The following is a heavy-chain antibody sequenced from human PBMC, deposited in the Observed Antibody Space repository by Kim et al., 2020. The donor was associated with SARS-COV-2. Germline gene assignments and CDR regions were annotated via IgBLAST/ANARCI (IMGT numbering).Heavy chain of an antibody. V-gene: IGHV3-33*01. CDR1: GFTFSSYG. J-gene: IGHJ6*02. CDR3: ARANFGIQLHYYGMDV. Sequence: GGSLRLSCAASGFTFSSYGMHWVRQAPGKGLEWVAVIWYDGSNKYYADSVKGRFTISRDNSKNTLYLQMNSLRAEDTAVYYCARANFGIQLHYYGMDVWGQGTTVTVSS. CDR2: IWYDGSNK. D-gene: IGHD5-18*01.